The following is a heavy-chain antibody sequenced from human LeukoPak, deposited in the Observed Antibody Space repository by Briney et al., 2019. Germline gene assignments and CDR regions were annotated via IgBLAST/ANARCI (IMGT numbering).Heavy chain of an antibody. J-gene: IGHJ3*01. D-gene: IGHD4-11*01. CDR2: INPGSGAT. CDR1: GYTLTGYY. V-gene: IGHV1-2*06. Sequence: ASVKVSCKASGYTLTGYYIHWVRQAPGQGLEWMGQINPGSGATDYAQKFQGRVTVTGDMSISTAYMELSRLTSDDTAVYYCTRGGADYWGQGTMVTVSS. CDR3: TRGGADY.